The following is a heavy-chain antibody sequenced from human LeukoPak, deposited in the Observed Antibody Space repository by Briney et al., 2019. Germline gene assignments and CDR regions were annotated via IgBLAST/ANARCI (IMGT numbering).Heavy chain of an antibody. CDR2: ISAGSST. CDR1: GFTFSSYA. CDR3: AKGGSTSPNGINDY. V-gene: IGHV3-23*01. Sequence: GGSLRLSCAVSGFTFSSYAMSWVRQAPGKGVKWVSAISAGSSTYYADSVKGRFTISRDNSKNTLYLQMNSLRAEDTAVYYCAKGGSTSPNGINDYWGQGTLVTVSS. D-gene: IGHD2-2*01. J-gene: IGHJ4*02.